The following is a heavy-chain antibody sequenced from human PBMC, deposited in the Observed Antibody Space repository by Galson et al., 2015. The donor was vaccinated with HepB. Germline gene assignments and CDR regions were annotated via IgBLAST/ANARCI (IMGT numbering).Heavy chain of an antibody. Sequence: SLRLSCAASGFTFSSYSMNWVRQAPGKGLEWVSSISSSSSYIYYADSVKGRFTISRDNAKNSLYLQMNSLRAEDTAVYYCARAGQQLVLPPTTYWGQGTLVTVSS. D-gene: IGHD6-13*01. CDR1: GFTFSSYS. V-gene: IGHV3-21*01. J-gene: IGHJ4*02. CDR3: ARAGQQLVLPPTTY. CDR2: ISSSSSYI.